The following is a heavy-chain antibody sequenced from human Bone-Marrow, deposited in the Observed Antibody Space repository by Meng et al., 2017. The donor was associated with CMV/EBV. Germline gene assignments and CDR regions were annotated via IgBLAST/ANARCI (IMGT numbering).Heavy chain of an antibody. CDR2: IIPIIDIK. V-gene: IGHV1-69*10. CDR3: AGDVAIYYSGGSCYRGSYWFDP. CDR1: GGSFSSFA. Sequence: SVKVSCKTSGGSFSSFAISWVRQAPGQGLEWMGGIIPIIDIKTYAQKFQGRLTISAEKYTNTAYMDQSSLRSDDTAVYYCAGDVAIYYSGGSCYRGSYWFDPWGQGTLVTVSS. D-gene: IGHD2-15*01. J-gene: IGHJ5*02.